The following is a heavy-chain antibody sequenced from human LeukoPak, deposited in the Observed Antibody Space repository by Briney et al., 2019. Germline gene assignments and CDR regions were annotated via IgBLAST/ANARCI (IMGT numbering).Heavy chain of an antibody. V-gene: IGHV5-51*01. CDR2: IYPGDSDT. J-gene: IGHJ3*02. D-gene: IGHD1-26*01. Sequence: GESLKISCKDSGYTFTSSWIAWVRQMAGKGLEWMGIIYPGDSDTRYSPSFQGQVTISSDKSISTAYLQWSSLKASDTAMYFCARRLGGTYSYAFDIWGQGTLVTVSS. CDR3: ARRLGGTYSYAFDI. CDR1: GYTFTSSW.